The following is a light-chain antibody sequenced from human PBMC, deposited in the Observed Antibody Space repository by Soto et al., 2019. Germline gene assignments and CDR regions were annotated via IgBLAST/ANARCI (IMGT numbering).Light chain of an antibody. CDR1: NSDVGAYRY. Sequence: QSAQTQPASVSGSPGQSITIPCTGTNSDVGAYRYVSWYQQYPGKAPKLLIYDVGARPLGISDRFSGSKSGNTASLTISGLQAEDEADYYCSSYTAFTTYVFGSGTKVTVL. J-gene: IGLJ1*01. V-gene: IGLV2-14*03. CDR3: SSYTAFTTYV. CDR2: DVG.